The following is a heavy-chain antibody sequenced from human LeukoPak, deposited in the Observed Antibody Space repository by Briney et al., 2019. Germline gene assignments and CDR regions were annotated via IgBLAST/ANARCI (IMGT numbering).Heavy chain of an antibody. CDR2: IKQDRSEK. CDR1: GFTFSSYW. CDR3: ARERYGDYVNYFDY. D-gene: IGHD4-17*01. Sequence: RAGGSLRLSCAASGFTFSSYWMSWVRQAPGEGLEWVANIKQDRSEKYYVDSVKGRFTISRDNAKNSLYLQMNSLRAEDTAVYYCARERYGDYVNYFDYWGQGTLVTVSS. J-gene: IGHJ4*02. V-gene: IGHV3-7*01.